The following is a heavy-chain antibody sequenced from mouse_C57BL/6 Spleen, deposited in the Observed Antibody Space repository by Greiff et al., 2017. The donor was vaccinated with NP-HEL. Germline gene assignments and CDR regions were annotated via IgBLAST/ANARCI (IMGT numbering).Heavy chain of an antibody. CDR1: GYAFTNYL. CDR3: AREDDGPFAY. J-gene: IGHJ3*01. CDR2: INPGSGGT. D-gene: IGHD2-3*01. Sequence: VQLQQSGAELVRPGTSVKVSCKASGYAFTNYLIEWVKQRPGQGLEWIGVINPGSGGTNYNEKFKGKATLTADKSSSTAYMQLSSLTSEDSAVYFCAREDDGPFAYWGQGTLVTVSA. V-gene: IGHV1-54*01.